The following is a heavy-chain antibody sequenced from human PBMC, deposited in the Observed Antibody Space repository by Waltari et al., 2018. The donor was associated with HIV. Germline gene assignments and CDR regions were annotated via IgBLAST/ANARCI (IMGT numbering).Heavy chain of an antibody. CDR2: ISGSGDRT. J-gene: IGHJ4*02. Sequence: EVQLVESGGGLVQPGGSLRVSCATSGFTFRHYAMNWVRQAPGKGLEWVSVISGSGDRTYYADFVKGRFAISRDNSKNTVYMQMDSLRAEDTALYYCAKWIITASDGGGYFDYWGQGTLVTVSS. V-gene: IGHV3-23*04. CDR3: AKWIITASDGGGYFDY. CDR1: GFTFRHYA. D-gene: IGHD3-10*01.